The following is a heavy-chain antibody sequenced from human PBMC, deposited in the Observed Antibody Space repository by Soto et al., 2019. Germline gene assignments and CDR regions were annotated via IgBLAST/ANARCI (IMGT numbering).Heavy chain of an antibody. CDR1: GFTVSNNY. D-gene: IGHD6-13*01. CDR2: IYSGGST. CDR3: ARAEWGSSYTQYYYALDV. J-gene: IGHJ6*02. V-gene: IGHV3-53*03. Sequence: GGSLRLSCAASGFTVSNNYISWVRQPPGKGLEWVSLIYSGGSTYYADSVKGRFTLSRDNSKNTVYLQMNSLRAEDTAVYYCARAEWGSSYTQYYYALDVWGQGTTVTVSS.